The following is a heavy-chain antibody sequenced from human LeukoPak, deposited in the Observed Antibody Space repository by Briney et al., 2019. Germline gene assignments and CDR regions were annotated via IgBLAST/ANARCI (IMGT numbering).Heavy chain of an antibody. CDR2: ISAYNANT. CDR1: GYTFTSFG. Sequence: ASVKVSCKASGYTFTSFGISWVRQAPGQGPEWMGWISAYNANTDYVQKLQDRVTMTTDTSTSTAYMELRSLRSDDTAVYYCARGDTAMAGVDYWGQGTLVTVSS. V-gene: IGHV1-18*01. J-gene: IGHJ4*02. CDR3: ARGDTAMAGVDY. D-gene: IGHD5-18*01.